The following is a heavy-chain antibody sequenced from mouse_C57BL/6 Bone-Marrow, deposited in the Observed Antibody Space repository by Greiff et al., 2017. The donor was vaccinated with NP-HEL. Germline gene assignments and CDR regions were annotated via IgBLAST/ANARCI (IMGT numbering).Heavy chain of an antibody. CDR3: ARHEGGYFYWYFDV. V-gene: IGHV5-9*01. D-gene: IGHD2-3*01. CDR1: GFTFSSYT. CDR2: ISGGGGNT. J-gene: IGHJ1*03. Sequence: EVHLVESGGGLVKPGGSLKLSCAASGFTFSSYTMSWVRQTPEKRLEWVATISGGGGNTYYPDSVKGRFTISRDNAKNTLYLQMSSLRSEDTALYYCARHEGGYFYWYFDVWGTGTTVTVSS.